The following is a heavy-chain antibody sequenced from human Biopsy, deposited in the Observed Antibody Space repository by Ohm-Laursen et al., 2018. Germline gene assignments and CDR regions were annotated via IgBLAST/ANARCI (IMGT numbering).Heavy chain of an antibody. D-gene: IGHD2-8*01. Sequence: GTLSLTCAVYSGSFSSNYWTWIRQPPGKGLEWIGEITHSEYTNYNPSLKSRVTVSVDTSKNQFSLKLSSVTAADTAVYYCASRLYGPNPIDYWGQGTLVTVSS. V-gene: IGHV4-34*01. CDR2: ITHSEYT. CDR3: ASRLYGPNPIDY. CDR1: SGSFSSNY. J-gene: IGHJ4*02.